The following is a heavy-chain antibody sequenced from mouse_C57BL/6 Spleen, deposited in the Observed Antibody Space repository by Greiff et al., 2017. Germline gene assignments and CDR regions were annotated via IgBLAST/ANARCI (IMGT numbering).Heavy chain of an antibody. V-gene: IGHV1-80*01. J-gene: IGHJ1*03. CDR1: GYAFSSYW. CDR2: SYPGDGDT. Sequence: QVQLKESGAGLVQPGASVKISCTASGYAFSSYWMNWVKQRPGKGLGWIGQSYPGDGDTTYNGKFKGKATLTADKASSTAYMQLSSLTSEDSSVYFGARGDFDVWGTGTTVTVSS. CDR3: ARGDFDV.